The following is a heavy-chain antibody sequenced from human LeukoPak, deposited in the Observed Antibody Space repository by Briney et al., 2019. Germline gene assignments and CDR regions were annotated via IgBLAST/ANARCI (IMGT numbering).Heavy chain of an antibody. CDR1: GYSFTSYW. CDR2: ICPGDSDT. CDR3: ARRVGYCSSTSCYRAFDI. J-gene: IGHJ3*02. Sequence: GESLKISCKGSGYSFTSYWIGWVRQMPGKGLEWMGIICPGDSDTRYSSSFQGQVTISADKSISTAYLQWSSLKASDTAMYYCARRVGYCSSTSCYRAFDIWGQGTMVTVSS. V-gene: IGHV5-51*01. D-gene: IGHD2-2*01.